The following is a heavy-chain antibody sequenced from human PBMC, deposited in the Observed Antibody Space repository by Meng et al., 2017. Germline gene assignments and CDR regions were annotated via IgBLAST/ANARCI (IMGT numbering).Heavy chain of an antibody. CDR3: AIIYCSGGSCSPDFDY. CDR1: GGTFSSYT. D-gene: IGHD2-15*01. J-gene: IGHJ4*02. V-gene: IGHV1-69*02. Sequence: QGQLVQSGAEVKRPGSSVKVSCKASGGTFSSYTISWVRQAPGQGLEWMGRIIPILGIANYAQKFQGRVTITADKSTSTAYMELSSLRSEDTAVYYCAIIYCSGGSCSPDFDYWGQGTLVTVSS. CDR2: IIPILGIA.